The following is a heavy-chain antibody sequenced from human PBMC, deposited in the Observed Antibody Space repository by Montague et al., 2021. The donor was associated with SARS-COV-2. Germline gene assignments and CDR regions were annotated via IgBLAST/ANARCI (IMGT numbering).Heavy chain of an antibody. V-gene: IGHV3-9*01. CDR3: AKGTTTGYFYGMDV. D-gene: IGHD1-1*01. J-gene: IGHJ6*02. CDR1: GFTFDDYA. CDR2: SSWNSGRL. Sequence: SLRLSCAASGFTFDDYALHWVRQVPGKGLEWVSGSSWNSGRLGYVYSXXVLFTISRDNAKNSLYLQMNSLRAEDTALYFCAKGTTTGYFYGMDVWGQGTTVTVSS.